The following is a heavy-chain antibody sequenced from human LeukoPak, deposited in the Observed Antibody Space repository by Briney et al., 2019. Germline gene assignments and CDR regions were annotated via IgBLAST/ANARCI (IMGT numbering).Heavy chain of an antibody. CDR2: ISSSSSYI. CDR3: AAGVVAAGYYYYYYMDV. D-gene: IGHD2-15*01. V-gene: IGHV3-21*01. J-gene: IGHJ6*03. Sequence: PGGSLRLSCAASGFTFSTYSVNWVRQAPGKGLEWVSSISSSSSYIYYADSVKGRFTISRDNAKNSLYLQMNSLRAEDTAVYYCAAGVVAAGYYYYYYMDVWGKGTTVTVSS. CDR1: GFTFSTYS.